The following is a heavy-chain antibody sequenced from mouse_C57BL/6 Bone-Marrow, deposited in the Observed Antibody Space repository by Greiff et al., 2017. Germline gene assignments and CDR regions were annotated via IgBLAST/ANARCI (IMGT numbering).Heavy chain of an antibody. CDR1: GFSLTSYG. D-gene: IGHD1-1*01. J-gene: IGHJ1*03. CDR2: IWSGGST. Sequence: QVQLKQSGPGLVQPSQSLSITCTVSGFSLTSYGVHWVRQSPGKGLEWLGVIWSGGSTDYNAAFISRQSISKDNSKSQVFFKRNSLQADDTAINYCATPYYYGKGNWYFDVWGTGTTVTVSA. V-gene: IGHV2-2*01. CDR3: ATPYYYGKGNWYFDV.